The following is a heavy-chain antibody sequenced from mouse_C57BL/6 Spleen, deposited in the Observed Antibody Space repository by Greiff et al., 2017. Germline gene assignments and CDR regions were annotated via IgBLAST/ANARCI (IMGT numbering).Heavy chain of an antibody. V-gene: IGHV8-8*01. CDR3: SRIAEVTVVATEGWFAY. CDR2: IWWDDDK. CDR1: GFSLSTFGMG. J-gene: IGHJ3*01. D-gene: IGHD1-1*01. Sequence: QVTLKESGPGILQPSQTLSLTCSFSGFSLSTFGMGVGWIRQPSGKGLEWLAHIWWDDDKYYNPALKSRLTLSKDTSKNQVFLKIANVDTADTATYYCSRIAEVTVVATEGWFAYWGQGTLVTVSA.